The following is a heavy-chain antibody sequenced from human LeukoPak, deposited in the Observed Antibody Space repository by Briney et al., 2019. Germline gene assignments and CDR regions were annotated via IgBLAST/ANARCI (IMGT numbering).Heavy chain of an antibody. CDR2: IYYSGST. D-gene: IGHD6-13*01. V-gene: IGHV4-28*06. CDR3: ASQRGGAAAGSDAFDI. Sequence: SDTLSLTCDVSGYSITSSDWWGWIRQPPGKGLEWIGYIYYSGSTNYNPSLKSRVTMSVDTSKNQFSLKLSSVTALDTAVYYCASQRGGAAAGSDAFDIWGQGTMVTVSS. J-gene: IGHJ3*02. CDR1: GYSITSSDW.